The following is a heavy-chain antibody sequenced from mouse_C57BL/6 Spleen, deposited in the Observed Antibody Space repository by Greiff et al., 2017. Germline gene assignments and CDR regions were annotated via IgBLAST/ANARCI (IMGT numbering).Heavy chain of an antibody. CDR2: IYPGDGDT. CDR3: ARYSKVYFDY. J-gene: IGHJ2*01. V-gene: IGHV1-80*01. D-gene: IGHD2-5*01. Sequence: QVQLLQSGAELVKPGASVKISCKASGYAFSSYWMNWVKQRPGKGLEWIGQIYPGDGDTNYNGKFKGKATLTADKSSSTAYMQLSRLTSEDAAVYFCARYSKVYFDYWGQGTTVTVSS. CDR1: GYAFSSYW.